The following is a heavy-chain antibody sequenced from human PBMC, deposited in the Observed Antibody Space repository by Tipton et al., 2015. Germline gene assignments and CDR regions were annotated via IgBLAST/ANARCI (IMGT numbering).Heavy chain of an antibody. CDR3: ARARGRLGGLFDA. Sequence: TLSLTCSVSSDSISKYYWSWLRQPPGKELEWIGYIKFSGSTNYNPSLKSRVTISLDTSTTQFSLKMTSVTTTDTAVYYCARARGRLGGLFDAWGQGTLVTVSS. CDR1: SDSISKYY. J-gene: IGHJ4*03. V-gene: IGHV4-59*01. D-gene: IGHD4-23*01. CDR2: IKFSGST.